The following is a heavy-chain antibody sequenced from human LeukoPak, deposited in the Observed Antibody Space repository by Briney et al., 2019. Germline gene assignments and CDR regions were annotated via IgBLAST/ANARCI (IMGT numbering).Heavy chain of an antibody. D-gene: IGHD3-22*01. CDR2: ISGDGGST. J-gene: IGHJ4*02. V-gene: IGHV3-43*02. CDR1: GFTFDDYA. Sequence: SGGSLRLSCAASGFTFDDYAMHWVRQAPEKGLEWVSLISGDGGSTYYADSVKGRFTISRDNSKNSLYLQMNSLRTEDTALYYCAKGWDYYDSSGSYFDYWGQGTLVTVSS. CDR3: AKGWDYYDSSGSYFDY.